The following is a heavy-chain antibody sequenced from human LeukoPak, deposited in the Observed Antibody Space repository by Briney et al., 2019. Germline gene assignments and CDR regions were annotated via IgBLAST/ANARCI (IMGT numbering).Heavy chain of an antibody. CDR1: GFTFSNYG. V-gene: IGHV3-30*02. CDR2: IRYDGSHK. D-gene: IGHD3-10*01. J-gene: IGHJ4*02. Sequence: GGSLRLSCAASGFTFSNYGMHWVRQAPGKGLEWVAFIRYDGSHKYYADSLKGRFTISRDNSKNTLYLQMNSLRAEDTAVYYCAKDGDDYYGSGSYSDYWGQGTLVTVSS. CDR3: AKDGDDYYGSGSYSDY.